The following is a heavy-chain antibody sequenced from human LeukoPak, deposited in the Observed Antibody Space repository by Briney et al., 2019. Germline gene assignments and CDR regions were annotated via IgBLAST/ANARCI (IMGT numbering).Heavy chain of an antibody. D-gene: IGHD6-19*01. J-gene: IGHJ4*02. CDR3: ARDPRYSSGWYDY. Sequence: PSETLSLTCAVYGGSFSGYYWSWIRQPPGKGLEWIGEINHSGSTNYNPSLKSRVTISVDTSKNQFSLKLSSVTAADTAVYYCARDPRYSSGWYDYWGQGTLVTVSS. CDR1: GGSFSGYY. CDR2: INHSGST. V-gene: IGHV4-34*01.